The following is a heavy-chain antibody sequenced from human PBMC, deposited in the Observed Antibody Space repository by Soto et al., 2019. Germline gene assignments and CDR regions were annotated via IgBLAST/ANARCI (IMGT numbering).Heavy chain of an antibody. CDR2: IRNKANSHAT. D-gene: IGHD3-3*01. CDR1: GFTFSGSA. CDR3: TRHNDFWSGINWFDP. Sequence: VQLVESGGGLVQPGGSLKLSCAASGFTFSGSAMHWVRQAPGKGLEWVGRIRNKANSHATVYAASVKGRFTISRDDSNNTAYLQMNSLKTEDTAVYYCTRHNDFWSGINWFDPWGQGTLVTVSS. V-gene: IGHV3-73*01. J-gene: IGHJ5*02.